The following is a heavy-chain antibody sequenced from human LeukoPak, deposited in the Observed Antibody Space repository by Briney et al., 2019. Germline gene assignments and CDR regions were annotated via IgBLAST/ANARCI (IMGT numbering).Heavy chain of an antibody. CDR3: ARDLSYDFWSGHMDV. D-gene: IGHD3-3*01. Sequence: SETLSLTCTVSGGSISSYYWSWIRQPPGKGLEWIGSISYSGNTKYNPSLKSRVTISVDTSKNQFSLRLRSVTAADTAVYYCARDLSYDFWSGHMDVWGKGTTVTVSS. CDR1: GGSISSYY. J-gene: IGHJ6*03. V-gene: IGHV4-59*01. CDR2: ISYSGNT.